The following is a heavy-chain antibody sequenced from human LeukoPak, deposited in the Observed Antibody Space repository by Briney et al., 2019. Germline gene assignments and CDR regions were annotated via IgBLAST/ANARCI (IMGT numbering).Heavy chain of an antibody. V-gene: IGHV4-59*01. J-gene: IGHJ6*02. Sequence: KPSETLSLTCTVSGGSISSYYWSWIRQPPGKGLEWIGYIYYSGSTNYNPSLKSRVTISVDTSKNQFSLKLSSVTAVDTAVYYCARTMGHGSSWYYGMDVWGQGTTVTVSS. CDR3: ARTMGHGSSWYYGMDV. CDR1: GGSISSYY. CDR2: IYYSGST. D-gene: IGHD6-13*01.